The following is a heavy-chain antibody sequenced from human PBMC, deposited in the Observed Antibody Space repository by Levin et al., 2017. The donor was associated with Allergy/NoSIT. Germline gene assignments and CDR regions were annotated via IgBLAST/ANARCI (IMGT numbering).Heavy chain of an antibody. CDR3: ARVARYFDWLAYGMDV. V-gene: IGHV4-59*01. Sequence: PSETLSLTCTVSGGSISSYYWSWIRQPPGKGLEWIGYIYYSGSTNYNPSLKSRVTISVDTSKNQFSLKLSSVTAADTAVYYCARVARYFDWLAYGMDVWGQGTTVTVSS. CDR1: GGSISSYY. J-gene: IGHJ6*02. CDR2: IYYSGST. D-gene: IGHD3-9*01.